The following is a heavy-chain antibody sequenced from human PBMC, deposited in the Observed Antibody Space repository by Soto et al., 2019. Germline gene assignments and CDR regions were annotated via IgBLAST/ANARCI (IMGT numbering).Heavy chain of an antibody. CDR3: APMGRWCGKLKYNWFHP. D-gene: IGHD3-10*01. V-gene: IGHV2-5*02. Sequence: SGPTLLNPTPTVTLTCTFSGFSLSTSGVGVGWIRQPPGKALEWLALIYWDDDKRYSPSLKSRLTITKDTSKNQVVLTMTNMDPVDTATYYCAPMGRWCGKLKYNWFHPWGQGTLLTVSS. CDR2: IYWDDDK. J-gene: IGHJ5*02. CDR1: GFSLSTSGVG.